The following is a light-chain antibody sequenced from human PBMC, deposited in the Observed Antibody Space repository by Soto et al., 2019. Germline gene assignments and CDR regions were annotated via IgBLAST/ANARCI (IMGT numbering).Light chain of an antibody. J-gene: IGKJ5*01. V-gene: IGKV3-20*01. CDR3: QQYGGSPLIT. CDR1: QSVSSSY. Sequence: EIVLTQSPGTLSLSPGERATLSCRASQSVSSSYLAWYQQKSGQAPRLLIYGASGRATGIPDRFSGSGSGTDFTLTISRLEPEDFAVYYCQQYGGSPLITFGQGTRLDIK. CDR2: GAS.